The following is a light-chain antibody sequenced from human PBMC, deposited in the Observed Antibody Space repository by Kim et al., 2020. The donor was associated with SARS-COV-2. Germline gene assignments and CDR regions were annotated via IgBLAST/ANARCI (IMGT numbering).Light chain of an antibody. J-gene: IGKJ1*01. V-gene: IGKV4-1*01. Sequence: IVMTQSPDSLAVSLGERATINCKSSQSVLASSNSKNYLSWYQQKPGQPPKLLIYWASTRESGVPDRFSGSGSGTDFTLTISSLQAEDVAVYYCQQYYSVPRTFGQGTKVDIK. CDR3: QQYYSVPRT. CDR1: QSVLASSNSKNY. CDR2: WAS.